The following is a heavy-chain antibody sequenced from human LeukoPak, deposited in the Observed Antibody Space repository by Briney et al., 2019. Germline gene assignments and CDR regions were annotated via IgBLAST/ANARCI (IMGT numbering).Heavy chain of an antibody. J-gene: IGHJ6*02. CDR3: AREDYYYYGMDG. Sequence: GGSLRLSCAASGFTFSSYSMNWVRQAPGKGLEWVSSISSSSSYIYYAGSVKGRFTISRDNAKNSLYLQMDSLRAEDTAVYYCAREDYYYYGMDGWGQGTTVTVSS. V-gene: IGHV3-21*01. CDR1: GFTFSSYS. CDR2: ISSSSSYI.